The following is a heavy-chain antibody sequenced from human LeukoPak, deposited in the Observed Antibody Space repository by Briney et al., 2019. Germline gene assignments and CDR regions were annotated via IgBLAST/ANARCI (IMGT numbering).Heavy chain of an antibody. D-gene: IGHD1-26*01. CDR2: INQDGSTK. J-gene: IGHJ3*02. Sequence: GGSLRLSCAASGFTFSNCWMNWVRQAPGKGLEWVANINQDGSTKQYVGSVKDRSTIFRDNAKNSLYLQMNSLRVDDTAVYYCTGERVESGFDIWGQGTLVTVSS. CDR3: TGERVESGFDI. V-gene: IGHV3-7*01. CDR1: GFTFSNCW.